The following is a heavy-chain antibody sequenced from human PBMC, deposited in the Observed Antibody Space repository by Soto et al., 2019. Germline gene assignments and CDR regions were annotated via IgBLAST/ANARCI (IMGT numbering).Heavy chain of an antibody. Sequence: QVQLQESGPGLVKPSETLSLTCTISNGSINNYYWSWIRQPPGKGLEWIGHIFTSGSTSYNPSLKSRATISIDTSKNQISLNLNSVTAADTAVYYCAKTPRGNWFDPFGQGTLVTVSS. J-gene: IGHJ5*02. CDR1: NGSINNYY. CDR3: AKTPRGNWFDP. CDR2: IFTSGST. D-gene: IGHD3-16*01. V-gene: IGHV4-59*01.